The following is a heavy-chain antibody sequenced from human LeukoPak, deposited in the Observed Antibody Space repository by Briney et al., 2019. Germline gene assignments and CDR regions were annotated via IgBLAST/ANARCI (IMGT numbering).Heavy chain of an antibody. Sequence: PAGSLRLSCAASGFTFSNYGMHWVRQAPGKGLERVAFIRYDGTNKYYEDSVKGRFTISRDNSKNTLYLQMNSLKTEDTAVYYCTRDVNYDYVWGTYFRALDYWGQGTLVTVSS. D-gene: IGHD3-16*01. CDR1: GFTFSNYG. CDR3: TRDVNYDYVWGTYFRALDY. J-gene: IGHJ4*02. CDR2: IRYDGTNK. V-gene: IGHV3-30*02.